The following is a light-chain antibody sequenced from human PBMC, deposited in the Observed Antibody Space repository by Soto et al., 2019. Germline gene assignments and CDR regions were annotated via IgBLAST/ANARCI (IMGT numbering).Light chain of an antibody. CDR1: QSVRSNP. V-gene: IGKV3-20*01. J-gene: IGKJ1*01. CDR3: QQFGTSPRT. CDR2: GAS. Sequence: EIVLTQSPDTLSLSPGEGATLSCRASQSVRSNPLAWYQQKPGQTPRLLIYGASNRATGIPERLSGSGSGTDFTLTISRVEPEDFAMYYCQQFGTSPRTFGQGTKVDIK.